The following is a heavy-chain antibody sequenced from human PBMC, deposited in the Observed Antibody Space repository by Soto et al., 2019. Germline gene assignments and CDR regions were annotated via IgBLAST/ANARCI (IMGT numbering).Heavy chain of an antibody. V-gene: IGHV3-30*18. J-gene: IGHJ6*02. CDR2: ISYDGSNK. CDR3: AKDIQGMNV. Sequence: QVQLVESGGGVVQPGRSLRLSCAASGFTFSSYGMHWVRQAPGKGLEWVAVISYDGSNKYYADSVKGRFSISRDNSKNTVSLQIISLIAEDTAVYYSAKDIQGMNVWVQDTKVTVS. CDR1: GFTFSSYG.